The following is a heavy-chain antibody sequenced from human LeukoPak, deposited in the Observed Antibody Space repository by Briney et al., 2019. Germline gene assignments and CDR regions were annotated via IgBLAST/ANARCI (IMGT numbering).Heavy chain of an antibody. J-gene: IGHJ4*02. D-gene: IGHD1-1*01. Sequence: GGSLRLSCAASGFTFSTYAMSWVRQAPGKGLEWLSYISGSGDDTNYADSVRGRFTISRDNAKNSLYLQMNSLRVEDTAVYYCARDPRTVRIWGQGTLVTVSS. V-gene: IGHV3-11*06. CDR1: GFTFSTYA. CDR3: ARDPRTVRI. CDR2: ISGSGDDT.